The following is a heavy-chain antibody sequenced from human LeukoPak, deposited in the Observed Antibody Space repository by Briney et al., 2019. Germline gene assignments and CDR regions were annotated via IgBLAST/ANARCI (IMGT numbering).Heavy chain of an antibody. CDR2: IRSKAYGGTT. CDR1: GFTFGDYA. V-gene: IGHV3-49*04. D-gene: IGHD5-18*01. CDR3: TRDPQTWIQLWLEY. J-gene: IGHJ4*02. Sequence: GGSLRLSCTASGFTFGDYAMSWVRQAPGKGLEWVGFIRSKAYGGTTEYAASVKGRFTISRDDSKSIAYLQMNSLKTEDTAVYYCTRDPQTWIQLWLEYWGQGTLVTVSS.